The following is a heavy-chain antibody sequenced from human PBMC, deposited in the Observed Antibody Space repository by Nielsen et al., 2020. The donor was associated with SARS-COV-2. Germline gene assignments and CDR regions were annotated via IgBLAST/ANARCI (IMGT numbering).Heavy chain of an antibody. CDR2: IYYSGST. D-gene: IGHD1-1*01. CDR1: GGSVSSGSYY. J-gene: IGHJ4*02. CDR3: AGGGTTSFDY. V-gene: IGHV4-61*01. Sequence: SETLSLTCTVSGGSVSSGSYYWSWIRQPPGKGLEWIGYIYYSGSTNYNPSLKSRVTISVDTSKNQFSLKLSSATAADTAVYYCAGGGTTSFDYWGQGTLVTVSS.